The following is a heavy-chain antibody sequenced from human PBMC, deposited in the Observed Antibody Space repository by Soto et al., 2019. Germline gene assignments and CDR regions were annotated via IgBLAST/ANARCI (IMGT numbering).Heavy chain of an antibody. CDR3: ARGRYGDY. D-gene: IGHD1-1*01. Sequence: QVHLVQSGAEVKKPGASVKVSCKGSGYAFTTYGITWVRQAPGQGLEWMGWISAHNGNTNYAQKLQGRVIVTRDTSTSTAYMELRILRSDDTAVYYCARGRYGDYWGQGALVTVSS. V-gene: IGHV1-18*01. CDR2: ISAHNGNT. CDR1: GYAFTTYG. J-gene: IGHJ4*02.